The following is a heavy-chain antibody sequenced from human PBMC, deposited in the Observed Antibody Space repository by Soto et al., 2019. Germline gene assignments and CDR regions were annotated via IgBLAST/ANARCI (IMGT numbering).Heavy chain of an antibody. V-gene: IGHV3-23*01. CDR1: GFPFGNYA. D-gene: IGHD2-8*01. CDR3: AKDPRLKLGF. J-gene: IGHJ4*02. CDR2: ISGGGHGT. Sequence: HPGGSLRLSCAAYGFPFGNYAMSWVRQAPGKGLEWISGISGGGHGTNYADSVKGRFTISRDNSRNTLYLQMNSLRVEDTAVYYCAKDPRLKLGFWGQGTLVTVSS.